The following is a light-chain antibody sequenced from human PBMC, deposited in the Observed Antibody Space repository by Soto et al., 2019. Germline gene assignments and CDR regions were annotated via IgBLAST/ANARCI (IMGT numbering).Light chain of an antibody. CDR1: QSISSW. CDR2: DAS. CDR3: QQYNSYSS. J-gene: IGKJ5*01. Sequence: DIQMTQSPSTLSASVGDRVTITCRASQSISSWLAWYQQKPGKAPKLLIYDASSLESGVPSRFSGSGSGTEFTLTISSLQSFDFATYYCQQYNSYSSFGQGTRLEIK. V-gene: IGKV1-5*01.